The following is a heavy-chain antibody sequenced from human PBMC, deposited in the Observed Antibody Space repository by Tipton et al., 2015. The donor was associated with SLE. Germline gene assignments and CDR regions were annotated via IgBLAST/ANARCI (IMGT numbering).Heavy chain of an antibody. Sequence: GLVKPSDTLSLTCTVSGGSISSYYWSWIRQPPGKGLEWIGYIYYSGSTNYNPSLKSRVTISVDTSKNQFSLKLSSVTAADTAVYYCAREGSSWYYFDYWGQGTLVTVSS. V-gene: IGHV4-59*01. D-gene: IGHD6-13*01. CDR3: AREGSSWYYFDY. CDR2: IYYSGST. J-gene: IGHJ4*02. CDR1: GGSISSYY.